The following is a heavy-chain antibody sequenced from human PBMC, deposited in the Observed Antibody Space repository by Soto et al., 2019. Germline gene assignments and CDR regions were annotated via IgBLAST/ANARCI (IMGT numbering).Heavy chain of an antibody. J-gene: IGHJ4*02. V-gene: IGHV3-48*03. CDR3: ARDGKIAVAGYFDY. D-gene: IGHD6-19*01. Sequence: LRLSCAASGFTFSSYEMNWVRQAPGKGLEWVSYISSSGSTIYYADSVKGRFTISRDNAKNSLYLQMNSLRAEDTAVYYCARDGKIAVAGYFDYWGQGTLVTVSS. CDR1: GFTFSSYE. CDR2: ISSSGSTI.